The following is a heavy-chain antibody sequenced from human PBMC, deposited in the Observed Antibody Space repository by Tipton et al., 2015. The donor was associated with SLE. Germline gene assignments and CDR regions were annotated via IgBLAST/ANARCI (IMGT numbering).Heavy chain of an antibody. J-gene: IGHJ3*02. Sequence: TLSLTCAVYGGSFSGYYWSWIRQPPGMGLEWIGESNHSGSTNYNPSLQSRVTISVDTSKNQFSLKLSSVTAADTAVYYCARRPPYYYDSGAGAFDIWGQGTMVTVSS. CDR1: GGSFSGYY. CDR3: ARRPPYYYDSGAGAFDI. D-gene: IGHD3-22*01. V-gene: IGHV4-34*01. CDR2: SNHSGST.